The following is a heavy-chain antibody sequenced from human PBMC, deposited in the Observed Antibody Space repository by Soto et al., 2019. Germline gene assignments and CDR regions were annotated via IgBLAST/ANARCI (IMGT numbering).Heavy chain of an antibody. D-gene: IGHD3-10*01. CDR3: ARVGGYGMDV. J-gene: IGHJ6*02. CDR2: IYHSGST. V-gene: IGHV4-38-2*01. Sequence: SETLSLTCAVSGYSISSGYYWGWIRQPPGKGLEWIGSIYHSGSTYNNPSLKSRVTISVDTSKNQFSLKLSSGTAADTAVYYCARVGGYGMDVWGQGTTVTVSS. CDR1: GYSISSGYY.